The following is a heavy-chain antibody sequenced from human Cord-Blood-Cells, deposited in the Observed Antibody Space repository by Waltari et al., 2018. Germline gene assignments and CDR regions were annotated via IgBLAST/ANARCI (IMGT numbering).Heavy chain of an antibody. J-gene: IGHJ4*02. D-gene: IGHD2-2*01. Sequence: QVQLVQSGAEVKKPGASVKVSCKASGYTFTSYDIHWVRQATGQGLEWMGWMNPNSGNTGYAQKFQGRVTITRNTSISTAYMELSSLRSEDTAVYYCARAAAGSGVPAARPLDYWGQGTLVTVSS. CDR3: ARAAAGSGVPAARPLDY. CDR2: MNPNSGNT. V-gene: IGHV1-8*03. CDR1: GYTFTSYD.